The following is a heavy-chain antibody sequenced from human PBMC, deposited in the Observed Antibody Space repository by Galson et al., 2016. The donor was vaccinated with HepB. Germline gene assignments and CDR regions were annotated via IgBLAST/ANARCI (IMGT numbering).Heavy chain of an antibody. CDR3: GKHGGFDY. J-gene: IGHJ4*02. D-gene: IGHD3-16*01. CDR2: ITRSGDGT. Sequence: SLRLSCAASGFSFSNSGMSWVHQAPGRGLEWVSGITRSGDGTHYADFVKGRFTISRDNSKNTLYLYMNNLTAGDTAIYYCGKHGGFDYWGQGALVTVSS. CDR1: GFSFSNSG. V-gene: IGHV3-23*01.